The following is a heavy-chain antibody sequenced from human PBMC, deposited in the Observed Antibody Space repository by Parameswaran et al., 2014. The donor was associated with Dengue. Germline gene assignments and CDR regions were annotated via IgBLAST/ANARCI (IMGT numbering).Heavy chain of an antibody. J-gene: IGHJ4*01. D-gene: IGHD2-15*01. CDR3: ARRHRYCSGSSCYVLDY. V-gene: IGHV5-51*01. Sequence: VRQMPGKGLEWMGIINPGDSDSDTRYSPSFQGQVTFSADKSISTAYLQWSSLKASDTAMYYCARRHRYCSGSSCYVLDYWARNPGHRLL. CDR2: INPGDSDSDT.